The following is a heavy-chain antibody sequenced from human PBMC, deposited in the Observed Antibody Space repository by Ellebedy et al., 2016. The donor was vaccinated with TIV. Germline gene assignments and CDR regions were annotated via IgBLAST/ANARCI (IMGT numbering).Heavy chain of an antibody. CDR2: IYYSGST. CDR3: ARVGQVGYYYYYGMDV. CDR1: GGSISSYY. V-gene: IGHV4-59*01. J-gene: IGHJ6*02. Sequence: MPSETLSLTCTVPGGSISSYYWSWIRQPPGKGLEWIGYIYYSGSTNYNPSLKSRVTISVDTSKNQVSLKLSSVTAADTAVYYCARVGQVGYYYYYGMDVWGQGTTVTVSS.